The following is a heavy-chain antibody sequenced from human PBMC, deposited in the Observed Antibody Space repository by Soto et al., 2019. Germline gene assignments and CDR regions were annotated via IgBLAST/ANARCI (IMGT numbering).Heavy chain of an antibody. J-gene: IGHJ4*02. D-gene: IGHD2-15*01. V-gene: IGHV3-15*07. CDR2: IKSKTDGGTI. Sequence: EVQLVESGGGLVKPGASLRLSCAASDLSFSNAYINWVRQAPGKGLEGVGRIKSKTDGGTIDYAAPVKGRFIISRDDSSNTVYLQMNSLKTEDTAVYYCTTRGALGYWGQGTLVTVSS. CDR3: TTRGALGY. CDR1: DLSFSNAY.